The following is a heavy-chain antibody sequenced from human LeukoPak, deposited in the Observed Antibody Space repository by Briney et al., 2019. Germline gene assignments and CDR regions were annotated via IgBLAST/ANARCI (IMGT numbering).Heavy chain of an antibody. CDR3: SRDRAVADAGLNWFDP. CDR2: ISYDGSNK. Sequence: GCALTLPCAASGIAFSRTAMKWVRQAPGNGLEGVAVISYDGSNKYYADSVQGRFTVFRDNFKNTLYLQMISLRTEDTAIYYCSRDRAVADAGLNWFDPWGQGTLVTVSS. CDR1: GIAFSRTA. D-gene: IGHD6-19*01. J-gene: IGHJ5*02. V-gene: IGHV3-30-3*01.